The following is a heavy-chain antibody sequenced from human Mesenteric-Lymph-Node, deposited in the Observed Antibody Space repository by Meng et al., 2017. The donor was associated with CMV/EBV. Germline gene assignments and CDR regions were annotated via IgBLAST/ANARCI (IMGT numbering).Heavy chain of an antibody. CDR1: GFTFSSYS. Sequence: GGSLRLSCAASGFTFSSYSMNWVRQAPGKGLEWVANIRRDGGEKYYVDSVKGRFTISRDNAENSLFLQMNSLRAEDTAIYYCARLGDNFWSGPDAFDIWGQGTTVTVSS. CDR3: ARLGDNFWSGPDAFDI. V-gene: IGHV3-7*01. J-gene: IGHJ3*02. D-gene: IGHD3-3*01. CDR2: IRRDGGEK.